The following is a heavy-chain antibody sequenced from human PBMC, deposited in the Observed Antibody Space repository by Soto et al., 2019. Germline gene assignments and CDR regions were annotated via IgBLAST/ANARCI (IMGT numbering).Heavy chain of an antibody. CDR2: IYYSGST. J-gene: IGHJ6*04. V-gene: IGHV4-31*03. CDR3: AREGRGVELWFGELSPGLMDV. D-gene: IGHD3-10*01. Sequence: QMQLQESGPGLVKPSQTLSLTCTVSGGSISSGGYYWSWIRQHPGKGLEWIGYIYYSGSTYYNPSLKSRVTISVDTSKNQFSLKLSSVTAADTAVYYCAREGRGVELWFGELSPGLMDVWGKGTTVTVSS. CDR1: GGSISSGGYY.